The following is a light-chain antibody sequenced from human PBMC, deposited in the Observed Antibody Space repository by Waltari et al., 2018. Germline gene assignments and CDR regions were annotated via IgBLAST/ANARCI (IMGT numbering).Light chain of an antibody. CDR2: KDN. CDR3: QSYYDRSMV. Sequence: FMLTPPQSVSGSPGQTVTISCTGSGGRLPDKYVQWYQQRPGSAPTTVIYKDNQRPSGVPHRFSGSIDSSSSASLTISGLQTEDEADYYCQSYYDRSMVFGGGTTLTVL. J-gene: IGLJ3*02. CDR1: GGRLPDKY. V-gene: IGLV6-57*02.